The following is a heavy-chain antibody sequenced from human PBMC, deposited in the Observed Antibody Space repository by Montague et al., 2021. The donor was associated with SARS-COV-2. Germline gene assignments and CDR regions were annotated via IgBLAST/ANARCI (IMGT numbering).Heavy chain of an antibody. CDR1: GFTFSSYA. V-gene: IGHV3-30*04. J-gene: IGHJ4*02. D-gene: IGHD6-13*01. Sequence: SLRPSCAASGFTFSSYAMHWVRQAPGKGLEWVAVISYDGSNKYYADSVKGRFTISRDNSKNTLYLQTNSLRAEDTAVYYCARDDDSSSWRYYFDYWGQGTLVTVSS. CDR2: ISYDGSNK. CDR3: ARDDDSSSWRYYFDY.